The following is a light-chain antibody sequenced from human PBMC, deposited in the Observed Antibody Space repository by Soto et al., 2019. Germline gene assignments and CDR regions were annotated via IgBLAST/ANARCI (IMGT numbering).Light chain of an antibody. J-gene: IGKJ1*01. V-gene: IGKV3-20*01. CDR3: QLYGNSPRT. Sequence: EIVLTQSPGTLSLSPGERATLSCRASQSVSSSYLAWYQQKPGQATRLLIYGASSRATGIPDRFSGSGSGTDFTLTISRLEPEDFAVYYCQLYGNSPRTFGQGTKVDIK. CDR1: QSVSSSY. CDR2: GAS.